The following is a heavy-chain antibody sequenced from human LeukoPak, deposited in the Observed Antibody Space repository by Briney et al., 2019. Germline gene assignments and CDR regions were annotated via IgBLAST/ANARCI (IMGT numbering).Heavy chain of an antibody. CDR1: GFTFSNYW. D-gene: IGHD5/OR15-5a*01. V-gene: IGHV3-74*01. Sequence: GGSLRLSCAASGFTFSNYWMHWVRQAPGKGLEWVSRINSDETGTNYADSVKGRFTISRDNAKNTLYLQMNSLRAEDTAVYYCASRRSTSFDYWGQGTLVTASS. CDR3: ASRRSTSFDY. J-gene: IGHJ4*02. CDR2: INSDETGT.